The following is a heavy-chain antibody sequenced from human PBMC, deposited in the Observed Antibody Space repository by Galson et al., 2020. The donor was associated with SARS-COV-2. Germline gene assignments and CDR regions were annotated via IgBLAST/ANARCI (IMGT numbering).Heavy chain of an antibody. Sequence: TGGSLRLSCAASGFMFNNFAMHWVRQAPGKGLEWVAIISFDGTTEYEDSVKGRFTISRDTSKNTLLLQMNTLRPEDTAVYYCAREGPDYDSSYFDNWGRGTLVIVSS. CDR1: GFMFNNFA. V-gene: IGHV3-30*03. J-gene: IGHJ4*01. D-gene: IGHD3-22*01. CDR3: AREGPDYDSSYFDN. CDR2: ISFDGTTE.